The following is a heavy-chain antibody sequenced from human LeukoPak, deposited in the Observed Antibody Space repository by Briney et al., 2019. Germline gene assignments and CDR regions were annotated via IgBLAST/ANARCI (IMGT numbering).Heavy chain of an antibody. Sequence: SGTLSLTCAVSGGSISSSNWWSWVRQPPGKGLEWIGEIYHSGSTNYNPSLKSRVTISVDKSKNQFSLKLSSVTAADTAVYYCARQWKYRGHYSNYYYYYMDVWGKGTTVTVSS. CDR2: IYHSGST. V-gene: IGHV4-4*02. J-gene: IGHJ6*03. CDR1: GGSISSSNW. CDR3: ARQWKYRGHYSNYYYYYMDV. D-gene: IGHD4-11*01.